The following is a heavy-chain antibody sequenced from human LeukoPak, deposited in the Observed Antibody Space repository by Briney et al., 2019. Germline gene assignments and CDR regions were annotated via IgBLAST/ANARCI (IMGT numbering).Heavy chain of an antibody. CDR2: IYTSGST. J-gene: IGHJ4*02. CDR3: ASGGDEFGILTGYHI. CDR1: GYSISTGYY. Sequence: PSETLSLTCTVSGYSISTGYYWDWIRQPAGKGLEWIGRIYTSGSTNYNPSLKSRVTISVDTSKNQFSLKLSSVTAADTAVYYCASGGDEFGILTGYHIWGQGTLVTVSS. D-gene: IGHD3-9*01. V-gene: IGHV4-61*02.